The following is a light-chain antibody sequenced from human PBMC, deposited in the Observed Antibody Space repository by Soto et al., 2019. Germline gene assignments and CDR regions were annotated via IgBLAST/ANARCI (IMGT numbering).Light chain of an antibody. Sequence: EIVLTQSPATLSLSPGERATLSCRASQSVTTYLSWYQQKPGQAPSLLIYDAFNRATGIPPRFSSSGSGADFTLTISSLEPEDLAIYCCQYRYNWPITFGGGTKVEIK. J-gene: IGKJ4*01. V-gene: IGKV3-11*01. CDR2: DAF. CDR1: QSVTTY. CDR3: QYRYNWPIT.